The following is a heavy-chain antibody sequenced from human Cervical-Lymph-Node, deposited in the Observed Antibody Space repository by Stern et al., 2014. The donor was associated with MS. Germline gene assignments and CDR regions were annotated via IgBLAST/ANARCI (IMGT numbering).Heavy chain of an antibody. V-gene: IGHV1-2*06. CDR3: ARGVGATWEDAFDI. J-gene: IGHJ3*02. Sequence: QLVQSGAEVKKPGASVKVSCKASGYTFTGYYMHWVRQALGQGLEWMGRINPNSGGTNYAQKFQGRVTMTRDTSISTAYMELSRLRSDDTAVYYCARGVGATWEDAFDIWGQGTMVTVSS. CDR2: INPNSGGT. CDR1: GYTFTGYY. D-gene: IGHD1-26*01.